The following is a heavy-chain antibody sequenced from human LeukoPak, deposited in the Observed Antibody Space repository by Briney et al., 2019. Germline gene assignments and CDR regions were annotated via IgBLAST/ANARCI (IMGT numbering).Heavy chain of an antibody. CDR1: GFSFSNFG. CDR2: ISYDGSNT. D-gene: IGHD4-17*01. CDR3: AKTVTRYFDY. J-gene: IGHJ4*02. Sequence: PGRSLRLSCAASGFSFSNFGMHWVRQAPGKGLEWVSVISYDGSNTYYADSVKGRLTISRDNSKNTLYLQMNSLRAEDTAVYYCAKTVTRYFDYWGQGTLVTVSS. V-gene: IGHV3-30*18.